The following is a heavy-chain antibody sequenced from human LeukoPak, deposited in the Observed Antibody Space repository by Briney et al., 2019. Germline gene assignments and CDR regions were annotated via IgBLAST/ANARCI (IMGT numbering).Heavy chain of an antibody. CDR2: ISSSSSYI. D-gene: IGHD3-22*01. J-gene: IGHJ4*02. V-gene: IGHV3-21*01. Sequence: GGSLRLSXAASGFTFSSYSMNWVGQAPGKGLEWVSSISSSSSYIYYADSVKGRFTISRDNAKNSLYLQMNSLRAEDTAVYYCTRGWYYYDSTPGYWGQGTLVTVSS. CDR3: TRGWYYYDSTPGY. CDR1: GFTFSSYS.